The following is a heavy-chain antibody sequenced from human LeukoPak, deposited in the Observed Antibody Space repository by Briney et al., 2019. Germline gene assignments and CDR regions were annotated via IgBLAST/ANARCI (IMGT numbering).Heavy chain of an antibody. J-gene: IGHJ4*02. CDR2: INPNSGGT. CDR1: GYTFTGYY. CDR3: ARDTTGIDY. Sequence: AASVKVSCKASGYTFTGYYMLWVRQAPGQGLEWMGWINPNSGGTNYAQKFQGRVTMTRDTSISTAYMELSRLRSDDTAVYYCARDTTGIDYWGQGTLVTVSS. V-gene: IGHV1-2*02. D-gene: IGHD4-17*01.